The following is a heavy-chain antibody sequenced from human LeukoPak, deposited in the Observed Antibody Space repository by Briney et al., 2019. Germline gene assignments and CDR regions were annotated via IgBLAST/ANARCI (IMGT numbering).Heavy chain of an antibody. CDR1: GFTFSNCGM. CDR3: ARDPGRRFDY. CDR2: IYYSGST. J-gene: IGHJ4*02. Sequence: GSLRLSCAASGFTFSNCGMNWVRQPPGKGLEWIGSIYYSGSTYYNPSLKSRVTISVDTSKNQFSLKLSSVTAADTAVYYCARDPGRRFDYWGQGTLVTVSS. V-gene: IGHV4-39*07. D-gene: IGHD3-10*01.